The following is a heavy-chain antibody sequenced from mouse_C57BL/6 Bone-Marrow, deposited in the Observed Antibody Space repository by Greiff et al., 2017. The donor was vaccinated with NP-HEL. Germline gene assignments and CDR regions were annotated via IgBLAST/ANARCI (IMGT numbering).Heavy chain of an antibody. V-gene: IGHV5-6*02. CDR1: GFTFSSYG. CDR2: ISSGGSYT. Sequence: EVKLMESGGDLVKPGGSLKLSCAASGFTFSSYGMSWVRQTPDKRLEWVATISSGGSYTYYPDSVKGRFTISRDNAKNTLYLQMSSLKSEDTPMYYCAKRPMITKDYAMDYWGQGTSVTVSS. J-gene: IGHJ4*01. D-gene: IGHD2-4*01. CDR3: AKRPMITKDYAMDY.